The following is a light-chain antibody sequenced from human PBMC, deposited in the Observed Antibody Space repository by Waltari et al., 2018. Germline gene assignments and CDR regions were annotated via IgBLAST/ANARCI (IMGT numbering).Light chain of an antibody. Sequence: LTQSPRPLSFFPGGRATLPYQASQNIGRYLVWYQEKTGQPPRLLMFAASRRATGVPDRFTGIGSGKDVRHTCTRLEPEDFAVYYCQNKERLPGPFGEGTRVE. CDR2: AAS. J-gene: IGKJ1*01. V-gene: IGKV3-20*01. CDR3: QNKERLPGP. CDR1: QNIGRY.